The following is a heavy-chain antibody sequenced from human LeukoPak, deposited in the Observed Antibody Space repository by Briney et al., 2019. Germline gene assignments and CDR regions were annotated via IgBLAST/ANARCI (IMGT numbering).Heavy chain of an antibody. CDR2: INQDGTQR. CDR1: GFSFGTSW. Sequence: GGSLRLSCAASGFSFGTSWMNWARQAPGKGLEWVANINQDGTQRNYVDSVKGRFTISRDNAKNSLYLQMNTLRVKDTAVYFCASDVNTFGYLADYWGQGTLVTVSS. V-gene: IGHV3-7*01. J-gene: IGHJ4*02. D-gene: IGHD5-18*01. CDR3: ASDVNTFGYLADY.